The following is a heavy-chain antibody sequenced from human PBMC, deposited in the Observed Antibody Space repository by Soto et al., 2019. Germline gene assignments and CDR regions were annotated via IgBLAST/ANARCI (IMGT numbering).Heavy chain of an antibody. CDR2: IIPYYNTL. Sequence: QAQVVQSGAEVRKPRSSVKLSCKASEGTFNSYAIAWVRQAPGQGLEGMVGIIPYYNTLNYAQKFQDRVTITADGSTNTVYMELSSLRSDDTAVYFCASGASRWYPYFFDSWAQGTLVIVSS. J-gene: IGHJ4*02. V-gene: IGHV1-69*01. D-gene: IGHD6-13*01. CDR1: EGTFNSYA. CDR3: ASGASRWYPYFFDS.